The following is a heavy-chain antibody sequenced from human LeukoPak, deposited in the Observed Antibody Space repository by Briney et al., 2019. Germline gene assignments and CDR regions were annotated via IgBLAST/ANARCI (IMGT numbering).Heavy chain of an antibody. CDR3: ASPGIVGATRGIDY. D-gene: IGHD1-26*01. CDR2: ISSRSSYI. Sequence: GGSLRLSCEVSGFTFRNYGMNWVRQAPGKGLEWVASISSRSSYIYYADSVKGRFTISRDNAKNSLYLQMNSLRAEDTAVYYCASPGIVGATRGIDYWGQGTLVTVSS. CDR1: GFTFRNYG. J-gene: IGHJ4*02. V-gene: IGHV3-21*01.